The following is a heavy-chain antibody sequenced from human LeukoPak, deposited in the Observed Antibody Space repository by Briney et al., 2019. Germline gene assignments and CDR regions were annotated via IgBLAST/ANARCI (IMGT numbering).Heavy chain of an antibody. J-gene: IGHJ6*02. V-gene: IGHV3-23*01. CDR2: ISGSGGST. D-gene: IGHD1-14*01. CDR1: GFTFSSYA. CDR3: AKLGSGRSYYYYYGMDV. Sequence: GGSLRLSCAASGFTFSSYALRWVRQAPGKGLEWVSAISGSGGSTYYADSVKGRFTISRDNSKNTLYLQMNSLRAEDTAVYYCAKLGSGRSYYYYYGMDVWGQGTTVTVSS.